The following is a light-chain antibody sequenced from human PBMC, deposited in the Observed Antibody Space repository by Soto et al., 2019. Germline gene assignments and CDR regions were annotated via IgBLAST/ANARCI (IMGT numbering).Light chain of an antibody. Sequence: QSVLTQPRSVSGSPGQSVTISCTGTSSDVGTYNYVSWYQQHPGKAPKLVIYDVTKRPSGVPDRFSGSKSGNTASLTISGLQGEDEAEYYCCSYAGSSLCVFGVGTKLTVL. CDR2: DVT. CDR1: SSDVGTYNY. V-gene: IGLV2-11*01. CDR3: CSYAGSSLCV. J-gene: IGLJ3*02.